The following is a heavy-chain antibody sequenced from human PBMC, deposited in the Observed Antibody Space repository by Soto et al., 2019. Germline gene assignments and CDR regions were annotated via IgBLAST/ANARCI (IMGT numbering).Heavy chain of an antibody. Sequence: GGSLRLSCAASGFTVSSNYMSWVRQAPGKGLEWVSVIYSGGSTYYADSVKGRFTISRDNSKNTLYLQMNSLRAEDTAVYYCAREIESIAVLIWGQGTLVTVSS. CDR2: IYSGGST. V-gene: IGHV3-66*01. D-gene: IGHD6-19*01. CDR3: AREIESIAVLI. CDR1: GFTVSSNY. J-gene: IGHJ4*02.